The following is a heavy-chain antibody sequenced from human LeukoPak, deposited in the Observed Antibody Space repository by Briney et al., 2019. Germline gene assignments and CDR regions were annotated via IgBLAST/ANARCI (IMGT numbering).Heavy chain of an antibody. CDR1: GGSVSSGSYY. D-gene: IGHD5-24*01. V-gene: IGHV4-61*01. J-gene: IGHJ4*02. CDR3: ARDRDGYFDY. CDR2: IYYSGST. Sequence: SETLSLTCTVSGGSVSSGSYYWSWIRQPPGKGLEWIGYIYYSGSTNYNPSLKSRVTISVDTSKNQFSLKLSSVTAADTAVYYCARDRDGYFDYWGQGTLVTVSS.